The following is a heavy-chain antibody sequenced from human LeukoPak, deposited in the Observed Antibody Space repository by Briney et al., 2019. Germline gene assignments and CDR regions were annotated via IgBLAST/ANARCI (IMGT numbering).Heavy chain of an antibody. CDR2: IFTNGNT. CDR3: ARAAAETGAFRDNWFDP. Sequence: GGSLRLSCAASGFSLSTNYMSWVRQAPGKGLEGGSVIFTNGNTAYADYVTGRFTISRDNSKNTLYLQMNSLRTEDTAVYYCARAAAETGAFRDNWFDPWGQGTLVTVSS. V-gene: IGHV3-66*01. D-gene: IGHD6-19*01. CDR1: GFSLSTNY. J-gene: IGHJ5*02.